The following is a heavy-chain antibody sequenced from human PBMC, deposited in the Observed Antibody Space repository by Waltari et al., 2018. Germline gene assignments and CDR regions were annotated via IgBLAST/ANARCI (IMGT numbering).Heavy chain of an antibody. CDR2: IYTSGSN. V-gene: IGHV4-4*07. D-gene: IGHD1-20*01. J-gene: IGHJ4*02. CDR1: GGSISSYY. Sequence: QVQLQESGPGLVKPSETLSLTCPVSGGSISSYYWSWIRQPAGKGLEWIGRIYTSGSNNYNPSLKSRGTMSVDTSKNQFSRKLSSVTAADTAVYYCARERVSWLLTGTTGEYYFDYWGQGTLVTVSS. CDR3: ARERVSWLLTGTTGEYYFDY.